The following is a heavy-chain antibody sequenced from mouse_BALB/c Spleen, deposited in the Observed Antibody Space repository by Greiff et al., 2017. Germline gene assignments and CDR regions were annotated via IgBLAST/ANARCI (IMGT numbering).Heavy chain of an antibody. J-gene: IGHJ2*01. D-gene: IGHD1-1*01. V-gene: IGHV5-6-5*01. Sequence: EVQLVESGGGLVKPGGSLKLSCAASGFTFSSYAMSWVRQTPEKRLEWVASISSGGSTYYPDSVKGRFTISRDNARNILYLQMSSLRSEDTAMYYCARGIVATWGGYYFDYWGQGTTLTVSA. CDR2: ISSGGST. CDR3: ARGIVATWGGYYFDY. CDR1: GFTFSSYA.